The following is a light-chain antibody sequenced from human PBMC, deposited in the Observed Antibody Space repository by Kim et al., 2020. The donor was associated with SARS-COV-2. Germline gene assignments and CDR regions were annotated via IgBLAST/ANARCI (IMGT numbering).Light chain of an antibody. V-gene: IGLV1-44*01. Sequence: GQRVTLSCSGSSSNIGRSTVNWYQQLPGTAPKLLIYSNDQRPSGVPDRFSASKSGTSASLAISGLQSEDEADYYCAAWDDSLNGPAFGGGTKLTVL. J-gene: IGLJ3*02. CDR3: AAWDDSLNGPA. CDR1: SSNIGRST. CDR2: SND.